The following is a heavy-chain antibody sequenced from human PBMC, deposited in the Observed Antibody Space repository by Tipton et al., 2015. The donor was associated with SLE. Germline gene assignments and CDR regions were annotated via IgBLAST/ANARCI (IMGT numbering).Heavy chain of an antibody. CDR3: AGYSSSWYENY. V-gene: IGHV3-53*04. CDR2: IYSGGST. J-gene: IGHJ4*02. CDR1: GFTVSSNY. Sequence: SLRLSCAASGFTVSSNYMSWVRQAPGKGLGWVSVIYSGGSTYYADSVKGRFTISRHNSKNTLYLQMNSLRAEDTAVYYCAGYSSSWYENYWGQGTLVTVSS. D-gene: IGHD6-13*01.